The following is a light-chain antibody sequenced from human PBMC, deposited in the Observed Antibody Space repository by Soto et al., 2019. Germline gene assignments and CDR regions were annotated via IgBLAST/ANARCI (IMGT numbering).Light chain of an antibody. V-gene: IGKV3-20*01. CDR2: GAS. Sequence: EIVLTQSPGTLSLSPGESATLSCRASQSFDSRYLTWYQQKPGQAPRLLIYGASIRATGVPDRFSGSGSGTDFTLTISRLEPEDFAVSYCQQYGDSPPWTFGQGTKLEIK. CDR3: QQYGDSPPWT. CDR1: QSFDSRY. J-gene: IGKJ2*02.